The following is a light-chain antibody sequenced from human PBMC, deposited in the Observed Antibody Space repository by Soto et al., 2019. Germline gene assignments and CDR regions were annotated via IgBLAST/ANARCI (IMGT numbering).Light chain of an antibody. CDR2: GAS. CDR3: QQYGSSLIT. CDR1: QSVSSSY. Sequence: EVVLTQSPGTLSLSPGERATLSCRASQSVSSSYLAWYQQKPGQAPRFLIYGASSRATGIPDRFSGSGSGTDFTLTISRLEPEDFAVYYCQQYGSSLITFGQGTRLEIK. J-gene: IGKJ5*01. V-gene: IGKV3-20*01.